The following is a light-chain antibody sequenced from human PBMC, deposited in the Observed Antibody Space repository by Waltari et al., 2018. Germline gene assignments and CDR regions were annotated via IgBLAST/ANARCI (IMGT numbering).Light chain of an antibody. CDR2: EVS. CDR3: KQGVHRPLT. J-gene: IGKJ4*01. Sequence: DIVMTQTPLSLSVSPGQPASISCKSSQSLLHRDGKTYLYWYLKRPGQSPQLLISEVSSRFSGVPDRFSGSGSGTDFTLNISHVEAEDVGLYYCKQGVHRPLTFGGGIKVEIQ. V-gene: IGKV2-29*03. CDR1: QSLLHRDGKTY.